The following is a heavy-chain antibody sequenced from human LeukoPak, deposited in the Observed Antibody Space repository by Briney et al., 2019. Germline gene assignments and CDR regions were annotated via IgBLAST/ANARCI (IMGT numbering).Heavy chain of an antibody. V-gene: IGHV1-18*01. D-gene: IGHD1-7*01. J-gene: IGHJ4*02. Sequence: ASVKVSCKASGYTFTSYGITWVRQAPGQGLEWMGWISAYNGHTKYAQKLQGRVTMTTDTSTSTAYMELSSLRSDDTAMYYCARDAILEGTSDYWGQGTLVTVSS. CDR2: ISAYNGHT. CDR1: GYTFTSYG. CDR3: ARDAILEGTSDY.